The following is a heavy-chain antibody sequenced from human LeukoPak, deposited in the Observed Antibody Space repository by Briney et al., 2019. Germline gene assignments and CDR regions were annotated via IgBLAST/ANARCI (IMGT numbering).Heavy chain of an antibody. CDR2: IYYSGST. CDR3: ARHGRGIWLGEYPDY. J-gene: IGHJ4*02. V-gene: IGHV4-59*08. Sequence: SETLSLTCTVSGGSISSYYWSWIRQPPGKGLEWIGYIYYSGSTNYNPSLKSRVTISVDTSKNQFSLKLSSVTAADTDVYYCARHGRGIWLGEYPDYWGQGTLVTVSS. D-gene: IGHD3-10*01. CDR1: GGSISSYY.